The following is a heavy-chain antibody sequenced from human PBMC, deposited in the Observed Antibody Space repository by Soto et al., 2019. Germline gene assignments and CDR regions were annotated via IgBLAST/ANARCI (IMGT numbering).Heavy chain of an antibody. CDR3: ARRSGGGYLTLGY. Sequence: QLQLQESGPGLVKPSETLSLTCTVSGGSISSPYYWGWIRQSPGKGLEWIGDIYYGGSTYYNPSLASRVTISVDTSKNQCSLKLSSVTAADTAVYYCARRSGGGYLTLGYWGQGTLVTVSS. J-gene: IGHJ4*02. V-gene: IGHV4-39*01. CDR1: GGSISSPYY. D-gene: IGHD1-26*01. CDR2: IYYGGST.